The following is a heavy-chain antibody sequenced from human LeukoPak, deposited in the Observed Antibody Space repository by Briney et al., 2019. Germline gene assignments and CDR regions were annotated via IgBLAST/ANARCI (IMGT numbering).Heavy chain of an antibody. Sequence: SETLSLTCTVSGGSISSYYLSWIRQPPGKGLEWIGYIYYSGSTNYNPSLKSRVTISVDTSTNQFSLKPSSVTAADTAVYYCARDLDVSATNWFDPWGQGTLVTVSS. CDR3: ARDLDVSATNWFDP. CDR1: GGSISSYY. J-gene: IGHJ5*02. D-gene: IGHD5-12*01. V-gene: IGHV4-59*01. CDR2: IYYSGST.